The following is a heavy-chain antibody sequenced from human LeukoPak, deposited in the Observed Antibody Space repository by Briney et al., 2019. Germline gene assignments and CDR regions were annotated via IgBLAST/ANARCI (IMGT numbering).Heavy chain of an antibody. J-gene: IGHJ1*01. CDR3: ARDNKGNGWYGYFQH. Sequence: GRSLRLSCAASGFTFSSYAMRWVRQAPGKGLEWVAVISYDGSNKYYADSVKGRFTLSRDNSKNTLYLQMNSLRAEDTAVYYCARDNKGNGWYGYFQHWGQGTLVTVSS. V-gene: IGHV3-30*04. CDR2: ISYDGSNK. CDR1: GFTFSSYA. D-gene: IGHD6-19*01.